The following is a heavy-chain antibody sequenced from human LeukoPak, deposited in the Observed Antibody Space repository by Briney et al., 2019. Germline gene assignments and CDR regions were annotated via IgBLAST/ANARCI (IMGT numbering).Heavy chain of an antibody. CDR2: INPNSGGT. J-gene: IGHJ5*02. CDR1: GYTFTGYY. V-gene: IGHV1-2*02. CDR3: ATMVLRPGYGDYVGWFDP. D-gene: IGHD4-17*01. Sequence: ASVKVSCKASGYTFTGYYMHWVRQAPGQGLEWMGWINPNSGGTNYAQKFQGRVTMTRDTSISTAYMELSRLRSDDTAAYYCATMVLRPGYGDYVGWFDPWGQGTLVTVSS.